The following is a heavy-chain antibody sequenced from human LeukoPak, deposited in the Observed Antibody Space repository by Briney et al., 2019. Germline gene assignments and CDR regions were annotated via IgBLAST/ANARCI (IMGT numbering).Heavy chain of an antibody. J-gene: IGHJ4*02. V-gene: IGHV3-21*04. D-gene: IGHD3-22*01. CDR3: AKAWKAYDSSGYRY. Sequence: GGSLRLSCAASGFTFSSYSMNWVRQAPGKGLEWVSSISSSSSYIYYADSVKGRFTISRDNAKNSLYLQMNSLRAEDTAVYYCAKAWKAYDSSGYRYWGQGTLVTVSS. CDR2: ISSSSSYI. CDR1: GFTFSSYS.